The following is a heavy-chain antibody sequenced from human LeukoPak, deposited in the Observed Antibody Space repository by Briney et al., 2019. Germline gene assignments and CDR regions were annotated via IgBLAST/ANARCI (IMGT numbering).Heavy chain of an antibody. Sequence: PSQTLSLTCTVSGGSISSGGYYWSWIRQHPGKGLEWIGYIYYSGRTYYNPSLKSRVTISVDTSKNQFSLKLSSVTAADTAVYYCARDRYSGYDLSGIFDYWGQGTLVTVSS. J-gene: IGHJ4*02. CDR2: IYYSGRT. V-gene: IGHV4-31*03. CDR3: ARDRYSGYDLSGIFDY. D-gene: IGHD5-12*01. CDR1: GGSISSGGYY.